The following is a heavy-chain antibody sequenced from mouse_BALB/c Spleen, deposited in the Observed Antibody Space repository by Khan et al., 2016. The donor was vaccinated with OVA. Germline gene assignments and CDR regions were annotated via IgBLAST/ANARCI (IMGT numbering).Heavy chain of an antibody. V-gene: IGHV2-9*02. Sequence: QVQLKQSGPGLVAPSQSLSITCTVSGFSLTSYGVYWVRQPPGKGLEWLGIIWAGGSTNYNSALMSRLSISKDNSKSQVFLKMNSLQTVDTAIYYCVRDDGGGNDAMDYWGQGTSVTVSS. CDR3: VRDDGGGNDAMDY. D-gene: IGHD2-1*01. CDR2: IWAGGST. CDR1: GFSLTSYG. J-gene: IGHJ4*01.